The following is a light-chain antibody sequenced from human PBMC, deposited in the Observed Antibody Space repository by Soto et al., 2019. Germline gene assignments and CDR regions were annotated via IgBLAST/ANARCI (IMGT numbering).Light chain of an antibody. V-gene: IGLV2-11*01. CDR1: SSDVGGYNY. J-gene: IGLJ1*01. Sequence: QSVLTQPRSVSGSPGQSVTISCTGTSSDVGGYNYVSWYQQHPGKAPKLMIYDVSKRPSGVPDRFSGSKSGNTASLTISGLQAEDEADYYCCSYAGSYTPIYVFGTGTQLTVL. CDR3: CSYAGSYTPIYV. CDR2: DVS.